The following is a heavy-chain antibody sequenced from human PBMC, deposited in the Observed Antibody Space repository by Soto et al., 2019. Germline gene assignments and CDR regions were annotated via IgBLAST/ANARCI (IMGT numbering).Heavy chain of an antibody. CDR2: ISATGGNI. CDR1: GFTFSDYA. J-gene: IGHJ2*01. CDR3: AKVAGGLGYFDL. D-gene: IGHD3-16*01. V-gene: IGHV3-23*01. Sequence: GSLRLSCVASGFTFSDYAMTWVRQAPGKGLEWVATISATGGNIEYTDSLKGRFTISRDNSKNTLYLQLNGLTSDDTAVHYCAKVAGGLGYFDLWGRGTLVTAPQ.